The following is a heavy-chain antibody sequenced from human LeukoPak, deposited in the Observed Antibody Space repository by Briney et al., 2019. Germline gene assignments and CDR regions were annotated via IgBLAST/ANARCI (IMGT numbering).Heavy chain of an antibody. V-gene: IGHV3-48*01. Sequence: PGGSLRLSCAASGFTFSSYRMSWVRQAPGKGLEWVSYISSSSSTIYYADSVKGRFTISRDNAKNSLYLQMNSLRAEDTAVYYCARDRSSGGSFYYYYGMDVWGQGTTVTVSS. CDR1: GFTFSSYR. J-gene: IGHJ6*02. D-gene: IGHD2-15*01. CDR2: ISSSSSTI. CDR3: ARDRSSGGSFYYYYGMDV.